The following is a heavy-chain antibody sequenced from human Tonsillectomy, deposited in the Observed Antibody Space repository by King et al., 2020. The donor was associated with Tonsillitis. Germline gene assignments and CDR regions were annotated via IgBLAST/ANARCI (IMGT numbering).Heavy chain of an antibody. J-gene: IGHJ3*02. Sequence: VQLVESGGGLVQPGGSLRLSCAASGFTFSSYDMHWVRHATGKGLEWVSAIGTAGDTYYPGSVKGRFTISRENAKNSLYLQMNSLRAGDTAVYYCARATSGDAFDIWGQGTMVTVSS. CDR3: ARATSGDAFDI. D-gene: IGHD3-3*01. V-gene: IGHV3-13*04. CDR2: IGTAGDT. CDR1: GFTFSSYD.